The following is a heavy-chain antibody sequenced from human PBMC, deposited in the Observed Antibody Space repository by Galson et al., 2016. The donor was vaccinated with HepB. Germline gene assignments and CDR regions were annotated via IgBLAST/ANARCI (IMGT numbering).Heavy chain of an antibody. CDR1: GFSLSTVAVG. Sequence: PALLKPTQTLTLTCTFSGFSLSTVAVGVGWVRQAPGKAPEWLAFIYWDDNKYFSPSLNSRLTITKDTSKNQVVLTMTNMDPVDTATYYCAHSRDYGDYFQHWGQGTLVTVSS. J-gene: IGHJ1*01. V-gene: IGHV2-5*02. D-gene: IGHD4-17*01. CDR2: IYWDDNK. CDR3: AHSRDYGDYFQH.